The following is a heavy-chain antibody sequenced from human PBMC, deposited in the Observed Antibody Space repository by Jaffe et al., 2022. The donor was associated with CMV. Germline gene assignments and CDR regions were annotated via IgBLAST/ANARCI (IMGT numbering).Heavy chain of an antibody. CDR2: IFSNDEK. V-gene: IGHV2-26*01. J-gene: IGHJ6*02. Sequence: QVTLKESGPVLVKPTETLTLTCTVSGFSLSNARMGVSWIRQPPGKALEWLAHIFSNDEKSYSTSLKSRLTISKDTSKSQVVLTMTNMDPVDTATYYCARSVVDSYYYYYGMDVWGQGTTVTVSS. CDR1: GFSLSNARMG. CDR3: ARSVVDSYYYYYGMDV. D-gene: IGHD2-15*01.